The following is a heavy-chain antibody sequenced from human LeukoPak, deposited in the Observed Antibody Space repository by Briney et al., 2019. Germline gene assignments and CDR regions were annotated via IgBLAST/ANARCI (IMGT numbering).Heavy chain of an antibody. V-gene: IGHV1-2*02. D-gene: IGHD6-13*01. Sequence: ASVKVSCKASGYTFTGYYMHWVRQAPGQGLEWMRWINPNSGGTNYAQKFQGRVTMTRDTSISTAYMELSRLRSDDTAVYYCAGDQAPLAGYSSSWYYFDYWGQGTLVTVSS. CDR1: GYTFTGYY. CDR2: INPNSGGT. J-gene: IGHJ4*02. CDR3: AGDQAPLAGYSSSWYYFDY.